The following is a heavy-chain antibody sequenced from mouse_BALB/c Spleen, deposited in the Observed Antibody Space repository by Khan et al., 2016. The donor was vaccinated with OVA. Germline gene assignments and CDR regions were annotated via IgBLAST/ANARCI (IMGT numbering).Heavy chain of an antibody. Sequence: VQLQQSGPELVKPGASVKISCKASGYSFTGYFMNWVMQSHGKSLEWIGRINPHIGETFYNPKFKGKATLTVDESSSTVHMELRSLASEDSADYYCARSYGSDVDYWGQGTTLTVSS. J-gene: IGHJ2*01. CDR3: ARSYGSDVDY. CDR2: INPHIGET. D-gene: IGHD1-1*01. CDR1: GYSFTGYF. V-gene: IGHV1-20*02.